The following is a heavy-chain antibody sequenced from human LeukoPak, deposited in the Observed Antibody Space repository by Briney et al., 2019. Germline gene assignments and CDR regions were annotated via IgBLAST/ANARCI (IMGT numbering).Heavy chain of an antibody. CDR3: ARGLAVAGNPPYFDY. CDR1: GGSISSSSYY. Sequence: PSETLSLTCTVSGGSISSSSYYWGWIRQPPGKGLEWIGSIYYSGSPYYNPSLKSRVTISVDTSKKQFSLKLSSVTAADTAVYYCARGLAVAGNPPYFDYWGQGTLVTVSS. V-gene: IGHV4-39*01. D-gene: IGHD6-19*01. J-gene: IGHJ4*02. CDR2: IYYSGSP.